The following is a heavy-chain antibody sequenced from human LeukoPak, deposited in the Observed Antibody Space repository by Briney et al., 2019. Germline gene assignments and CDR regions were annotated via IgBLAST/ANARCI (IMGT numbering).Heavy chain of an antibody. Sequence: GRSLGLSRAASALTFDDYSMRWVRQDPGKGLEWVSLISWDVGSTYYADSVKGRFATSRDNSTNSLYLQMNSLRAEDTALYYCAKNRRNIVIVLAVDVWGKGTTVTVSS. D-gene: IGHD2/OR15-2a*01. CDR2: ISWDVGST. CDR3: AKNRRNIVIVLAVDV. CDR1: ALTFDDYS. V-gene: IGHV3-43D*04. J-gene: IGHJ6*04.